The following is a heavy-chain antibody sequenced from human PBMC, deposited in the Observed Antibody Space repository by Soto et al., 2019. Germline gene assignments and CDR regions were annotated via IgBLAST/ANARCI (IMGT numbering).Heavy chain of an antibody. D-gene: IGHD1-26*01. Sequence: EVQLVESGGGLVKPGGSLRLSCAASGFTFSNAWMSWVRQAPGKGLEWVGRIKSKTDGGTTDYAAPVKGRFTISRDDSKNTLYLQINSLKTEDTAVYYCTTGTAKYSGSYYDLRYYYYYGMDVWGQGTTVTVSS. V-gene: IGHV3-15*01. J-gene: IGHJ6*02. CDR2: IKSKTDGGTT. CDR1: GFTFSNAW. CDR3: TTGTAKYSGSYYDLRYYYYYGMDV.